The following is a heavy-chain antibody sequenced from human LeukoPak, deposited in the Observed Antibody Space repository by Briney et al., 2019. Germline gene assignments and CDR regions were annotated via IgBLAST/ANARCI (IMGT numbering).Heavy chain of an antibody. J-gene: IGHJ4*02. V-gene: IGHV1-2*02. CDR2: INPNSAGT. CDR1: GYTFTAYY. Sequence: SVKVSCKASGYTFTAYYMHWVRQAPGQGLEWMGWINPNSAGTNYAQKFQGRVTMTRDTSISTAYMELSRLGSDDTAVYYCATGDPRVSFDYWGQGTLVTVSS. D-gene: IGHD6-6*01. CDR3: ATGDPRVSFDY.